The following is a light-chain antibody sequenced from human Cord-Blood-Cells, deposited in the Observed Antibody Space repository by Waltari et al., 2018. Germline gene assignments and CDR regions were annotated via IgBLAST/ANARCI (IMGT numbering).Light chain of an antibody. CDR1: QSISSY. V-gene: IGKV1-39*01. CDR3: QQSYSTPLT. Sequence: DIQMTQSPSSLSASVGDRVTITCRASQSISSYLNWYQQKPGKAPKLLIYAASSLQRGVASRFSGSGSGTDFTLTISSLQPEDFATYYCQQSYSTPLTFGPGTKVDIK. J-gene: IGKJ3*01. CDR2: AAS.